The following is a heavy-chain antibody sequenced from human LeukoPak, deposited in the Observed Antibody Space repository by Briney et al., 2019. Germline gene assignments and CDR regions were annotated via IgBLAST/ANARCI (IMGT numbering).Heavy chain of an antibody. CDR1: GFTFRSYA. V-gene: IGHV3-23*01. CDR3: AKVEEARGGPWNHFDN. D-gene: IGHD1-1*01. Sequence: GGSLRLSCTASGFTFRSYAMSWVRQAPGKGLEWVSGISNSGRTTYYTDSVKGRFTISRDNSKNTLYLQMNSLRAEDTAVFYCAKVEEARGGPWNHFDNWGQGTLVTVSS. CDR2: ISNSGRTT. J-gene: IGHJ4*02.